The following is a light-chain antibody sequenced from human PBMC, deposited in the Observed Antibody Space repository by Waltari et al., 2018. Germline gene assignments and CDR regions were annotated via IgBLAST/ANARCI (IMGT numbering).Light chain of an antibody. CDR3: QETLKTPLA. CDR1: ETITEF. V-gene: IGKV1-39*01. Sequence: DIQMTQSPSSLSASVGDRVTITCRASETITEFLSWYQKKSRLAPRLLISAASRLQNGVPPRFSGSGSGTNFTLTIANLQPEDFATYYCQETLKTPLAFGGGT. J-gene: IGKJ4*01. CDR2: AAS.